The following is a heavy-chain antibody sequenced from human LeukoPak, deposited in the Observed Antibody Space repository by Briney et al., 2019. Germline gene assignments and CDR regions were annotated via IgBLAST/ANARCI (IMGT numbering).Heavy chain of an antibody. CDR2: IYYNGNT. D-gene: IGHD5/OR15-5a*01. Sequence: SETLSLTCTVSGGSITGSTSYYWGWIRQPPGKGLEFIGTIYYNGNTHYNPSLKSRLTMSVDTSKNQFSLNLNSVTAADTAVYYGAANSVYAYYFNYWGQGTLATVSS. V-gene: IGHV4-39*01. J-gene: IGHJ4*02. CDR1: GGSITGSTSYY. CDR3: AANSVYAYYFNY.